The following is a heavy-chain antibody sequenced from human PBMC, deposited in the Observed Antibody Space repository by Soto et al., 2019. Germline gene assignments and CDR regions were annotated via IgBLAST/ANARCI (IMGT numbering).Heavy chain of an antibody. D-gene: IGHD2-2*01. CDR2: INHSGST. CDR1: GGSFSDYY. J-gene: IGHJ6*02. CDR3: ARGWVVPAAMQDYYYYGMDV. Sequence: SETLSLTCAVYGGSFSDYYWSWIRQPQGKGLEWIGEINHSGSTNYNPSLKSRVTISVDTSKNQFSLKLSSVTAADTAVYYCARGWVVPAAMQDYYYYGMDVWGQGTTVTVSS. V-gene: IGHV4-34*01.